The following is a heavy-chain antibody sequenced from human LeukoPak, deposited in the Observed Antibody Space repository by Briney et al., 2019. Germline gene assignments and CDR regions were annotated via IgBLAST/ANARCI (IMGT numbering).Heavy chain of an antibody. V-gene: IGHV3-66*01. CDR2: IYSGGST. Sequence: RGSLRLSCAASGFTVSSNYMSWVRQAPGKGLEWVSVIYSGGSTYYADSVKGRFTISRDNSKNTLYLQMNSLRAEDTAVYYCAKEGFYCSGGSCYSFYYYYMDVWGKGTTVTVSS. CDR1: GFTVSSNY. CDR3: AKEGFYCSGGSCYSFYYYYMDV. J-gene: IGHJ6*03. D-gene: IGHD2-15*01.